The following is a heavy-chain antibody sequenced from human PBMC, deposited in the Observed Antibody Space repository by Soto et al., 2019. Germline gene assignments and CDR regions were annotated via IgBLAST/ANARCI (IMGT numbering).Heavy chain of an antibody. D-gene: IGHD3-10*01. CDR2: IIPIFGTA. J-gene: IGHJ6*02. CDR1: GGTFSSYA. V-gene: IGHV1-69*12. Sequence: QVQLVQSGAEVKKPGSSVKVSCKASGGTFSSYAISWVRQAPGQGLEWMGGIIPIFGTANYAQKFQGRVTITADESTNTAYMELSSLRSEDTAVYYCARDTPDYGSGSYTPHYYGMDVWGQGTTVTVSS. CDR3: ARDTPDYGSGSYTPHYYGMDV.